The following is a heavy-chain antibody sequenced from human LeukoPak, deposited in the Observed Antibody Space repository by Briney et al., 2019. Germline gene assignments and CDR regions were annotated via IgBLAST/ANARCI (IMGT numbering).Heavy chain of an antibody. CDR3: ARAPTYSGGDCADWYFDL. CDR2: ISRGSASI. V-gene: IGHV3-21*01. D-gene: IGHD2-21*02. CDR1: GFTFRSYS. J-gene: IGHJ2*01. Sequence: GGSLRLSCAASGFTFRSYSMNWVRQAPGKGLEWVSSISRGSASIYYADSLRGRVTISRDNAKNSLSLQMNSLRVEDTAVYYCARAPTYSGGDCADWYFDLWGRGTLVTVSS.